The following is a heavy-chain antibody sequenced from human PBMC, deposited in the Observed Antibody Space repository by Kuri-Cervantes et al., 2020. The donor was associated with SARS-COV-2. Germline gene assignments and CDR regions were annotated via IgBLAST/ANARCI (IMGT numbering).Heavy chain of an antibody. J-gene: IGHJ6*03. CDR2: ISYDGSNK. V-gene: IGHV3-30-3*01. CDR3: ARDSWYYDILTGYYPNDYNYYYYYYMDV. Sequence: LSLTCAASGFTFSSYAMHWVRQAPGKGLEWVAVISYDGSNKYYADSVKGRFTISRDNSKNTLYLQMNSLRAEDTAVYYCARDSWYYDILTGYYPNDYNYYYYYYMDVWGKGTTVTVSS. D-gene: IGHD3-9*01. CDR1: GFTFSSYA.